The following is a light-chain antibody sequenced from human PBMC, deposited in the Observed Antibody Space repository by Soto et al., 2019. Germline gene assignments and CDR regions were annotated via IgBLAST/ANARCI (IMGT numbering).Light chain of an antibody. J-gene: IGKJ4*01. CDR1: QSVSSN. V-gene: IGKV3-15*01. Sequence: EIVMTQSPATLSVSPGERATLSCRASQSVSSNLAWYQQKPGQAPRLLIYGASTRATGIPARFSRSGSETEFTLTISSRQSEDFAVYYCQQYNNWPIAFGGGTKVEIK. CDR2: GAS. CDR3: QQYNNWPIA.